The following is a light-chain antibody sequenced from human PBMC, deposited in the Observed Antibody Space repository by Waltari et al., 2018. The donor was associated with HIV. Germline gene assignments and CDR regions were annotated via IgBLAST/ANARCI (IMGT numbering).Light chain of an antibody. J-gene: IGKJ1*01. CDR1: QSILSDSNEKNY. V-gene: IGKV4-1*01. CDR3: QQYYRTPPA. Sequence: DVVMTQSPDALVGSLGERVTINCKSSQSILSDSNEKNYLARYQQRPGQPPKLLVYWASTRESGVPARFSGSGSGTDFTLTISNLQAEDAAIYYCQQYYRTPPAFGQGTKVEV. CDR2: WAS.